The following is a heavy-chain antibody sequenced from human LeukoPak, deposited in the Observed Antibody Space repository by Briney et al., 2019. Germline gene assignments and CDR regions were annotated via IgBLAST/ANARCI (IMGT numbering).Heavy chain of an antibody. CDR3: AKDIPTYYDILTPYGMDV. CDR1: GFTFSSYG. CDR2: ISYDGSNK. Sequence: PGRSLRLSCAASGFTFSSYGMHWVRQAPGKGLEWVAVISYDGSNKYYADSVKGRFTISRDNSKNTLYLQMNSLRAEDTAVYYCAKDIPTYYDILTPYGMDVWGQGTTVTVSS. J-gene: IGHJ6*02. D-gene: IGHD3-9*01. V-gene: IGHV3-30*18.